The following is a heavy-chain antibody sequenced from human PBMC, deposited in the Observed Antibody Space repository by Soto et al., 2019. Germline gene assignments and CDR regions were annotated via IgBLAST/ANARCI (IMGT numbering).Heavy chain of an antibody. V-gene: IGHV4-34*01. Sequence: QVQLQQWGAGLLKPSETLSLTCAVYGGSFSGYYWSWIRQPPGKGLEWIGEINHSGSNNYNPSLKSRVTISVDTSKNQFSLKLSSVTAADTAVYYCARSGYCSGGSCYFVLPFDYWGQGTLVTVSS. CDR1: GGSFSGYY. CDR3: ARSGYCSGGSCYFVLPFDY. D-gene: IGHD2-15*01. CDR2: INHSGSN. J-gene: IGHJ4*02.